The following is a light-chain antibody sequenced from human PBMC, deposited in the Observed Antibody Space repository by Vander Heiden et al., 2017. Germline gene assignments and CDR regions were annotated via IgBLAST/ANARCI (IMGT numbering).Light chain of an antibody. V-gene: IGLV2-14*01. CDR2: DVR. Sequence: QSALTQPRSVSGSPGQSVTISCTGTRRDVGGYDYVSWYQQRPGKAPKLMIYDVRNRPSGVSNRFSGSKSGNTASLTISGLQAEDEADYYCSSYTSSSFVVFGGGTKLTVL. CDR1: RRDVGGYDY. CDR3: SSYTSSSFVV. J-gene: IGLJ2*01.